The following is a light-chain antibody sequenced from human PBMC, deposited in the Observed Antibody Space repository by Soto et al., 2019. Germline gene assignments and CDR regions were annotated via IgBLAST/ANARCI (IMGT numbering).Light chain of an antibody. CDR2: DVT. CDR3: YSPRRGNFDV. V-gene: IGLV2-14*03. Sequence: QSALTQPASVSGSPGQSITISCTGTSSDIGAYKYVSWYQQHPGQAPKLMIYDVTNRPSGVSNRFSGSKSGSTASLTISGLQAEDEADYYCYSPRRGNFDVFGTGTKLTVL. J-gene: IGLJ1*01. CDR1: SSDIGAYKY.